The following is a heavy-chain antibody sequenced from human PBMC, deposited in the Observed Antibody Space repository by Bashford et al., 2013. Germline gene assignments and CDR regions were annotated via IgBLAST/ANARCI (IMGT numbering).Heavy chain of an antibody. CDR1: RHTFRNTG. CDR3: ARSYSYNSRDAFDI. J-gene: IGHJ3*02. CDR2: ISPYDGNI. D-gene: IGHD3-22*01. V-gene: IGHV1-18*01. Sequence: VASVKVSCKASRHTFRNTGFTWVRQAPGQGLEWMGWISPYDGNIIYAQKLQGRISISTDTSTYTVYMELRSLQSDDTAVYWCARSYSYNSRDAFDIWGQGTMVTVSS.